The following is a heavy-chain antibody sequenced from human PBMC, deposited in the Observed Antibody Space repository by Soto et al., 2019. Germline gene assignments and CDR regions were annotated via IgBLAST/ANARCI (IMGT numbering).Heavy chain of an antibody. CDR3: ARADYYDSSGFYYDC. D-gene: IGHD3-22*01. CDR2: INPSGGST. CDR1: GGTFTNHY. V-gene: IGHV1-46*01. Sequence: ASVKVSCKASGGTFTNHYIHWVRQAPGQGLEWMGIINPSGGSTNYLQKFQGRITMTRDTSTSTVYMELSSLRSEDTDVYFCARADYYDSSGFYYDCWGQGTLVTVSS. J-gene: IGHJ4*02.